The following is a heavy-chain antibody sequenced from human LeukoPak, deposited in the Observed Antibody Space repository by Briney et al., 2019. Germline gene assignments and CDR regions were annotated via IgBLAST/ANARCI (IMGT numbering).Heavy chain of an antibody. Sequence: PGGSLRLSCAASGFTFSTYWMHWVRQVPGKGLVWVSRINSDGSITTYADSVKGRFTISRDNAKNTLYLQINSLRVEDTAVYYCAGGISATGGGWGQGTMVTVSS. D-gene: IGHD6-13*01. V-gene: IGHV3-74*01. CDR2: INSDGSIT. CDR1: GFTFSTYW. J-gene: IGHJ3*01. CDR3: AGGISATGGG.